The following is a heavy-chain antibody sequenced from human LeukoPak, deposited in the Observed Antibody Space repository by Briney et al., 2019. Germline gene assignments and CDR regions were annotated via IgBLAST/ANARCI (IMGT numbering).Heavy chain of an antibody. CDR3: AREGYDSSGYFRLFDY. CDR1: GGSFSGYY. Sequence: SETLSLTCAVYGGSFSGYYWSWIRQHPGKGLEWIGYIHYSGSTYYNPSLKSRVTISVDTSKNQFSLKLSSVTAADTAVYYCAREGYDSSGYFRLFDYWGQGTLVTVSS. J-gene: IGHJ4*02. D-gene: IGHD3-22*01. CDR2: IHYSGST. V-gene: IGHV4-31*11.